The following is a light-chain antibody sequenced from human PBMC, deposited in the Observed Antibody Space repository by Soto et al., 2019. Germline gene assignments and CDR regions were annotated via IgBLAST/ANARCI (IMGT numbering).Light chain of an antibody. Sequence: EIVLTQSPGTLSLSPGERATLSCRASQSVNSNYLAWYQQKPGQGPRLLMYGASSRATGIPDRFSGSGSGTDFTLTISRLEPEDFALYYCQQYDNSLRTFGQGTKVEIK. CDR1: QSVNSNY. CDR2: GAS. V-gene: IGKV3-20*01. CDR3: QQYDNSLRT. J-gene: IGKJ1*01.